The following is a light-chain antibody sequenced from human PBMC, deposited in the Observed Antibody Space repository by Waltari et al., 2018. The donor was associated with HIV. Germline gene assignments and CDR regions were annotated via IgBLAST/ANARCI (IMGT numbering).Light chain of an antibody. CDR3: LKYKDFPLN. J-gene: IGKJ4*01. Sequence: DLHMTQSPSTLSAAVVDRVTITCRDSPTSSRWLAWYQQKPGKAPKLLIYKASSLESGGPSRFSGSGSETEFTLTISRLQPDDIETYYCLKYKDFPLNFGGGTKVEIK. V-gene: IGKV1-5*03. CDR2: KAS. CDR1: PTSSRW.